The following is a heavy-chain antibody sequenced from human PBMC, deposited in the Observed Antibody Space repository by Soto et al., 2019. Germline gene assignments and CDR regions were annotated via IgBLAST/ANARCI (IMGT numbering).Heavy chain of an antibody. J-gene: IGHJ4*02. V-gene: IGHV4-59*01. Sequence: PSETLSLTCTVFGGSISSYYWSWIRQPPGKGLEYIGYIYYSGSTNFNPSLKSRVTMSVDTSKSQFSLKLNSVTAADTAVYYCARAPPGKYGGNSAYFDYWGQGTLVTVSS. CDR2: IYYSGST. CDR1: GGSISSYY. D-gene: IGHD2-21*02. CDR3: ARAPPGKYGGNSAYFDY.